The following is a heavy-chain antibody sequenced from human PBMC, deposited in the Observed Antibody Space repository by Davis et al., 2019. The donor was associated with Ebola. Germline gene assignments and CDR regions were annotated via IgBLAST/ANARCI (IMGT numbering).Heavy chain of an antibody. CDR1: GFTFSSYS. Sequence: GGSLRLSCAASGFTFSSYSMNWVRQAPGKGLEWVSYISSSSSTIYYADSVKGRFTISRDNAKNTLYLQMNNLRVEDTAVYYCAREVSNGMDVWGQGTTVTVSS. V-gene: IGHV3-48*04. CDR2: ISSSSSTI. J-gene: IGHJ6*02. CDR3: AREVSNGMDV.